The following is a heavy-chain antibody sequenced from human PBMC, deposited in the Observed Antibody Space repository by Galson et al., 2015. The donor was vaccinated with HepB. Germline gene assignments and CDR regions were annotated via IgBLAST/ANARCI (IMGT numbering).Heavy chain of an antibody. CDR2: ISYDGSNK. V-gene: IGHV3-30-3*01. Sequence: SLRLSCAASGFTFSSYAMHWVRQAPGKGLEWVAVISYDGSNKYYADSVKGRFTISRDNSKNMLYLQMNSLRAEDTAVYYCARGSDIVVVPAETENVLQYFDWLFDYWGQGTLVTVSS. CDR3: ARGSDIVVVPAETENVLQYFDWLFDY. D-gene: IGHD2-2*01. CDR1: GFTFSSYA. J-gene: IGHJ4*02.